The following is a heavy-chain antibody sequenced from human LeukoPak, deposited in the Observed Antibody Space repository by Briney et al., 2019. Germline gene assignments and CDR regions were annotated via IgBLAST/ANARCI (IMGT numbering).Heavy chain of an antibody. CDR1: GYTFTSYG. D-gene: IGHD3-9*01. CDR2: INTYNGNT. Sequence: ASVKVSCKTSGYTFTSYGIGWVRQAPGQGLEWMGWINTYNGNTNYAQKLQGRVTMTTDTSTSTAYMELRSLRSEDTAVYYCATAYVLRYFDWPSGMDVWGQRTTVTVSS. V-gene: IGHV1-18*01. J-gene: IGHJ6*02. CDR3: ATAYVLRYFDWPSGMDV.